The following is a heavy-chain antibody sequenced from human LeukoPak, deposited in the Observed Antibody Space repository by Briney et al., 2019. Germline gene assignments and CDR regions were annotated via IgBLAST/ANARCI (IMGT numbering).Heavy chain of an antibody. CDR1: GFTFKSYG. D-gene: IGHD5-18*01. Sequence: GGSLRLSCAASGFTFKSYGMTWVRQVPGKGLDWVSSITGAGSSTKYADSVNGRFTISRDNSKNTVSLQMTGLRAEDTAVYYCARKVAVAMDLDYWGQGPLVTVSS. J-gene: IGHJ4*02. CDR3: ARKVAVAMDLDY. V-gene: IGHV3-23*01. CDR2: ITGAGSST.